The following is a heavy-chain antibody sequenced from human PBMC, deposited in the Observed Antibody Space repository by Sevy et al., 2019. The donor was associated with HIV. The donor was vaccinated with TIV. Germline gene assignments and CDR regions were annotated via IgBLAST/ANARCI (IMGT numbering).Heavy chain of an antibody. J-gene: IGHJ4*02. Sequence: SETMSLTCTVSGGSISSYYWSWIRQPPGKGLEWIGYIYYSGSTNYNPSLKSRVTISVDTSKNQFSLKLSSVTAADTAVYYCARELGGSSSWTLGYWGQGTLVTVSS. CDR1: GGSISSYY. CDR3: ARELGGSSSWTLGY. V-gene: IGHV4-59*01. D-gene: IGHD6-13*01. CDR2: IYYSGST.